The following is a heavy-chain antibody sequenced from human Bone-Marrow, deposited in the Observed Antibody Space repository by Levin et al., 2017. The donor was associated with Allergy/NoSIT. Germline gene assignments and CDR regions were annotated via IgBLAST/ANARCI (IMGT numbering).Heavy chain of an antibody. CDR3: AKDFSPWVVLTPTWFDP. D-gene: IGHD1-26*01. V-gene: IGHV3-30*18. CDR2: ISYDGSEK. Sequence: PGGSLRLSCLASGFNFTNYGMHWVRQAPGKGLEWVSIISYDGSEKYYSESVKGRFTISRDNSKNTLYLQMNSLRAEDTAVYYCAKDFSPWVVLTPTWFDPWGQGTRVTVSS. J-gene: IGHJ5*02. CDR1: GFNFTNYG.